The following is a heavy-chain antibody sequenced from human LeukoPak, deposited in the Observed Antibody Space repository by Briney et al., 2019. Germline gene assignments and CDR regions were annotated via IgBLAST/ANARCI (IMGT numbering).Heavy chain of an antibody. D-gene: IGHD2-2*01. CDR2: IIPIFGTA. J-gene: IGHJ4*02. CDR1: GGTFSSYV. Sequence: SVKVSCKASGGTFSSYVISWVRQAPGQGLEWMGGIIPIFGTANYAQKFQGGVTITADESTSTAYMELSSLRSEDTAVYYCARGYCSSTSCYPITIHSHWGQGTMVTVSS. CDR3: ARGYCSSTSCYPITIHSH. V-gene: IGHV1-69*01.